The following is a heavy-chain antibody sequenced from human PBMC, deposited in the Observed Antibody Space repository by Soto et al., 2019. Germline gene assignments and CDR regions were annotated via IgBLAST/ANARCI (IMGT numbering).Heavy chain of an antibody. D-gene: IGHD5-12*01. CDR3: AKRGEIVATSVHYFAY. J-gene: IGHJ4*02. CDR2: ISGSGGST. Sequence: GGSLRLSCAASGFTFSSYAMSWVRQAPGTGLEWVSAISGSGGSTYYADSVKGRFTISRDNSKNTLYLQMNSLRAEDTAVYYCAKRGEIVATSVHYFAYWGQGTLVTVSS. V-gene: IGHV3-23*01. CDR1: GFTFSSYA.